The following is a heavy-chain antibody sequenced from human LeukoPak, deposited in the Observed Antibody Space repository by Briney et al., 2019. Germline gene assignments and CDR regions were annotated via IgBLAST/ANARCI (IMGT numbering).Heavy chain of an antibody. D-gene: IGHD1-14*01. CDR3: SKGLQAAGHPAHDN. CDR1: GLTFDIYS. V-gene: IGHV3-23*01. Sequence: PGGSLRLSCEASGLTFDIYSISWVRQAPGKGLEWVADISNSGGITMYADSVKGRFTISRDNSKNTVYLQMNSLRAEDTAVYYCSKGLQAAGHPAHDNWGQGALVTVSS. CDR2: ISNSGGIT. J-gene: IGHJ4*02.